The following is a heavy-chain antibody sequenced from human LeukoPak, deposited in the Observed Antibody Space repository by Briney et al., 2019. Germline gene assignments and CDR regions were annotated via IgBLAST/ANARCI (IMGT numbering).Heavy chain of an antibody. Sequence: SGPTLMNPTQTLTLTCTFSGFSLRTRGMGVGWIRQPPGKALEWLSLIDWDDDKYYSTSLKTRLTISKDTSKNQVVLTMTNMDPVDTATYYCARIQGGYGMDVWGKGTTVTVS. J-gene: IGHJ6*04. CDR3: ARIQGGYGMDV. CDR1: GFSLRTRGMG. CDR2: IDWDDDK. V-gene: IGHV2-70*01.